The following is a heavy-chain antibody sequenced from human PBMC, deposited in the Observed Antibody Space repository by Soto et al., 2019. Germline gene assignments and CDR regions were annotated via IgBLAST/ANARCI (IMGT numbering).Heavy chain of an antibody. CDR2: IYYSGNT. D-gene: IGHD2-8*01. CDR3: ARYNGANRLDY. V-gene: IGHV4-31*03. Sequence: QVQLQESDPGLVKPSQTLSLTCTVSGGSISSGDYYWSWIRKHAGYGLEWIGYIYYSGNTYYNPSQKHRVIISVDTYKNQFSLKLSSVTAADTAVYYCARYNGANRLDYWGQGILVTVYS. CDR1: GGSISSGDYY. J-gene: IGHJ4*02.